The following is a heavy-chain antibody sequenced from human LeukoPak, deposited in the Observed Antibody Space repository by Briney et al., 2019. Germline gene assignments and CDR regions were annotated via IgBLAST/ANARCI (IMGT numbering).Heavy chain of an antibody. J-gene: IGHJ3*02. CDR3: ARGKPYYYDSSGYHLWAFDI. D-gene: IGHD3-22*01. CDR2: INHSGST. Sequence: SETLSLTCAVYGGSFSGYYWSWIRQPPGKGLEWIGEINHSGSTNYNPSLKSRVTISVDTSKNQFSLKLSSVTAADTAVYYCARGKPYYYDSSGYHLWAFDIWGQGTMVTVSS. CDR1: GGSFSGYY. V-gene: IGHV4-34*01.